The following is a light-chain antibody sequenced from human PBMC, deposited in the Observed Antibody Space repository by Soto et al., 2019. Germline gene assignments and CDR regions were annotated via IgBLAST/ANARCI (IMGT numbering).Light chain of an antibody. CDR1: SSDVGSYNL. Sequence: QSALTQAASVSGSPGQSITISCTGTSSDVGSYNLVSWYQQHPGKAPKLMIYEVSKRPSGLSNRFSGSKSGNTAFLTISGLQAEDEADYYCCSYAGSRTPLIFGTGTKVTVL. CDR3: CSYAGSRTPLI. CDR2: EVS. V-gene: IGLV2-23*02. J-gene: IGLJ1*01.